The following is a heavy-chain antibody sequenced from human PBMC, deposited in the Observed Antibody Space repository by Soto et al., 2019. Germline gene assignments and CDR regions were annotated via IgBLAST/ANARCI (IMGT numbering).Heavy chain of an antibody. Sequence: GGSLRLSCSASGFTFSSYAMHWVRQAPGKGLEYVSAISSNGGSTYYADSVKGRFTISRDNSKNTLYLQMSRLRAEDTAVYYCVKDVLWFGELLSDGMDVWGQGTTVTVSS. CDR2: ISSNGGST. J-gene: IGHJ6*02. CDR1: GFTFSSYA. CDR3: VKDVLWFGELLSDGMDV. D-gene: IGHD3-10*01. V-gene: IGHV3-64D*08.